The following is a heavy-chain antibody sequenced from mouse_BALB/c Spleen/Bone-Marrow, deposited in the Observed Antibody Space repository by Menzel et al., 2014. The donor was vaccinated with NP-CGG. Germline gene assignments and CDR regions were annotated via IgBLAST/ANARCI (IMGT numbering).Heavy chain of an antibody. CDR2: IDPANGNT. J-gene: IGHJ1*01. D-gene: IGHD2-14*01. CDR1: GFNIKDTY. CDR3: ASYRYGWYFDV. V-gene: IGHV14-3*02. Sequence: EVQLQESGAELVKPGASVKLSCTASGFNIKDTYMHWVKQRPEQGLEWIGRIDPANGNTKYDPKFQGKATITADTSSNPAYLQLSSLTSEDTAVYYCASYRYGWYFDVWGAGTTVTVSS.